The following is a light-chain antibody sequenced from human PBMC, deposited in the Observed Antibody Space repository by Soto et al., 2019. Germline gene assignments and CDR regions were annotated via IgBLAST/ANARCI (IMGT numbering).Light chain of an antibody. V-gene: IGKV3-11*01. CDR3: QQRSNWPLT. Sequence: EIVLTQSPATLSLSPGERATLSCRASQSVSSYVAWYQSKPGQAPRLLMYDASNRVIGIPAMFSGSGSGTDFTLTISSLEPEDFAVYYCQQRSNWPLTFGGGTAVEI. CDR1: QSVSSY. J-gene: IGKJ4*01. CDR2: DAS.